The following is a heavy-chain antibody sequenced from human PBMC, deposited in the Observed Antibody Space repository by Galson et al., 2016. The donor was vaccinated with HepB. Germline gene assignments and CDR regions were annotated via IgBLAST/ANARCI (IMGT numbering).Heavy chain of an antibody. D-gene: IGHD3-10*01. Sequence: SLRLSCADSGFTFNTYGMNWVRQAPGKGLEWVSYISSASSIKYYADSVKGRFTISRDNARHSLYLGMNSLRGEDTAMYYCARDYVPGAWGQGVLVTVSS. J-gene: IGHJ5*02. CDR3: ARDYVPGA. CDR2: ISSASSIK. CDR1: GFTFNTYG. V-gene: IGHV3-48*04.